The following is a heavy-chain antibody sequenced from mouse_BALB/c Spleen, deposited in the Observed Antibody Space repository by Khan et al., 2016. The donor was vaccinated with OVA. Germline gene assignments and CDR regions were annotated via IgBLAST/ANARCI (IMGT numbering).Heavy chain of an antibody. D-gene: IGHD2-4*01. V-gene: IGHV1-63*02. CDR3: ARPNDYDSNNASMDD. CDR2: IYPDNGNT. J-gene: IGHJ4*01. Sequence: QVQLKQSGAELVRPGTSVKMSCKAAGYTFTNYWIGWVKQRPGHGLEWIGDIYPDNGNTNYNEKFKGTATLTADTSSSTAYMQLSSLTYEDSAILYRARPNDYDSNNASMDDWGQGTSVTVSS. CDR1: GYTFTNYW.